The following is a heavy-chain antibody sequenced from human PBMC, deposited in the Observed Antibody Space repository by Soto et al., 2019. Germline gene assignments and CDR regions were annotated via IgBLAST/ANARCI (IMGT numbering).Heavy chain of an antibody. Sequence: GGSLRLSCAASGFTFSSYAMSWVRQAPGKGLEWVSAISGSGGSTYYADSVKGRFTISRDNSKNTLYLQMNSLRAEDTAVYYCAKYSSSWYHQSVDYWGQGTLVTVSS. D-gene: IGHD6-13*01. CDR1: GFTFSSYA. V-gene: IGHV3-23*01. CDR3: AKYSSSWYHQSVDY. CDR2: ISGSGGST. J-gene: IGHJ4*02.